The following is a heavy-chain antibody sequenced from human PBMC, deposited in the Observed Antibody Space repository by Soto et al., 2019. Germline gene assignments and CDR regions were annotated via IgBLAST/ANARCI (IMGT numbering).Heavy chain of an antibody. CDR2: ISSSGSTI. Sequence: GGSLRLSCAASGFTFSSYEMNWVRQAPGKGLEWVSYISSSGSTIYYADSVKGRFTISRDNAKNSLYLQMNGLRAEDTAVYYCARVRIVVVTTYPGDYYGMDVWGQGTTVTVAS. V-gene: IGHV3-48*03. CDR1: GFTFSSYE. D-gene: IGHD2-21*02. CDR3: ARVRIVVVTTYPGDYYGMDV. J-gene: IGHJ6*02.